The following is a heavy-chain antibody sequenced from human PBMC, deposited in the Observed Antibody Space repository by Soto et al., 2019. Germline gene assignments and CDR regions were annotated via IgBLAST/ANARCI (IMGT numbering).Heavy chain of an antibody. CDR3: ARPPGYISDWYYFDL. CDR1: GYTFIDYY. D-gene: IGHD6-19*01. J-gene: IGHJ4*02. V-gene: IGHV1-2*02. Sequence: QVQLVQSGAEVKKPGASVKVSCEGSGYTFIDYYMHWVRQAPGQGFEWMGRISPKSGGTNYAQKFQGGVTMTWDTSLNTADMELSSLMSEDTAVYYCARPPGYISDWYYFDLWGQGTLVTVSS. CDR2: ISPKSGGT.